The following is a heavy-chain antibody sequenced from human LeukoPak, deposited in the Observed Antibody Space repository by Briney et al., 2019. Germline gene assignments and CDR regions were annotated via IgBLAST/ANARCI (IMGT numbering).Heavy chain of an antibody. CDR2: IKQDGSAK. Sequence: PGGSLRISCTASGFTFSDYWMTGVRQAPGKGLEWVANIKQDGSAKYYVDSVKGRFTISRDNAKNSLYLQMDSLRVEDTATYYCARWRGSTSERSDYWGQGTLVTVSS. CDR3: ARWRGSTSERSDY. D-gene: IGHD2-2*01. CDR1: GFTFSDYW. J-gene: IGHJ4*02. V-gene: IGHV3-7*01.